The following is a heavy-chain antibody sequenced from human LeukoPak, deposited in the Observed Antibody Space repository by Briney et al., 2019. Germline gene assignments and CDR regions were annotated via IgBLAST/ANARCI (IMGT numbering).Heavy chain of an antibody. Sequence: GASVNVSYMASGYAFPGYYIHRVRQAPGQGPEWMGWINPNNGGTNYPQKFQGRVSMTRDTSISTAYMEVSRLTSDDTAVYYCATDRRSYSSSRALDYWGQGTLVTVSS. CDR1: GYAFPGYY. CDR3: ATDRRSYSSSRALDY. J-gene: IGHJ4*02. V-gene: IGHV1-2*02. D-gene: IGHD6-19*01. CDR2: INPNNGGT.